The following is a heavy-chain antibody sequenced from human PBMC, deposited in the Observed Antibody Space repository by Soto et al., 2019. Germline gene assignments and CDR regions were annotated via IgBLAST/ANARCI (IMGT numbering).Heavy chain of an antibody. Sequence: ASVMVSCKASGYTFTSYGISWVRQAPGQGLEWMGWISAYNGNTNYAQKLQGRVTMTTDTSTSTAYMELRSLRSDDTAVYYCARHHCSSTSCYFHYWGQGTLVTVSS. V-gene: IGHV1-18*01. CDR3: ARHHCSSTSCYFHY. D-gene: IGHD2-2*01. CDR1: GYTFTSYG. J-gene: IGHJ4*02. CDR2: ISAYNGNT.